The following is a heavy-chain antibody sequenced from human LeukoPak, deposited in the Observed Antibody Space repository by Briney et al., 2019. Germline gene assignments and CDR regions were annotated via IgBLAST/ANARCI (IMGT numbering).Heavy chain of an antibody. Sequence: GGSLRLSCAASGFTFSSAWMSWVRQAPGKGLEWIGRVKSKSDGGTTDYAAPVKGRFIISRDDSKNTLYLQMNSLKTEDTAVYYCTTDAGYSSRWYNYWGQGILVSVSS. CDR3: TTDAGYSSRWYNY. CDR2: VKSKSDGGTT. J-gene: IGHJ4*02. V-gene: IGHV3-15*01. CDR1: GFTFSSAW. D-gene: IGHD6-13*01.